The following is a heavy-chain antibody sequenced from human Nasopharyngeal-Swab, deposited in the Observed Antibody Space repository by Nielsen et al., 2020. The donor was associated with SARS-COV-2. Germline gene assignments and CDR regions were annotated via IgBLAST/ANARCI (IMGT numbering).Heavy chain of an antibody. CDR2: IYPGDSNT. D-gene: IGHD2-2*03. V-gene: IGHV5-51*01. CDR1: GYVFSSYW. CDR3: ARGGRVGSNSFLDY. Sequence: GESLKISCKVSGYVFSSYWIGWVRQMPGKSLEWMGIIYPGDSNTRYSPSFQGQVTMSADKSINTAYLQWSSLKASDTAMYYCARGGRVGSNSFLDYWGQGTLVTVSS. J-gene: IGHJ4*02.